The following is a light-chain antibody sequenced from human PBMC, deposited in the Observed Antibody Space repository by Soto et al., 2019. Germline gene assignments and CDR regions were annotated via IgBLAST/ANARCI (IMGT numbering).Light chain of an antibody. CDR3: GTWDSSLSGVV. V-gene: IGLV1-51*01. CDR2: DNS. J-gene: IGLJ2*01. Sequence: QSVLTQPPSVSAAPGQKVTISCSGSSSNIGNNYVSWYQQLPGTAPKLLIYDNSKRPSGIPDRFSGSKSATSATLGITGLQTGDEADYYCGTWDSSLSGVVFGGGTQLTVL. CDR1: SSNIGNNY.